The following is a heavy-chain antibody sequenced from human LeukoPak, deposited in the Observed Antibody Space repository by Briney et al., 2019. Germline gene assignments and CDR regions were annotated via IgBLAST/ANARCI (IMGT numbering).Heavy chain of an antibody. CDR3: ARDSGNYSPYFDY. CDR2: TYYRSKWYK. D-gene: IGHD1-7*01. V-gene: IGHV6-1*01. J-gene: IGHJ4*02. Sequence: SQTLSLTCATSGDSVSSNSAAWNWIRQSPSRGLEWLGRTYYRSKWYKDYVGSVKSRIIINPDTTKNQLSLQLNSVTPEDTAVYYCARDSGNYSPYFDYWGQGTLVTVSS. CDR1: GDSVSSNSAA.